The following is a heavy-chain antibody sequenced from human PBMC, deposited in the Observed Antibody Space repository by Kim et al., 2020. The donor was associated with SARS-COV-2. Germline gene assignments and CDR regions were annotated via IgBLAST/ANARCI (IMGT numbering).Heavy chain of an antibody. CDR1: GFTFDDFA. CDR3: TRILGFDWVLSPYY. CDR2: VRSEPYGGTA. J-gene: IGHJ6*01. V-gene: IGHV3-49*03. D-gene: IGHD3-9*01. Sequence: GGSLRLSCTASGFTFDDFAMSWFRHAPGKGLEWVGFVRSEPYGGTAEYAASVEGRFTISRDDSKSIAYLQMESLQTEDTADYYCTRILGFDWVLSPYY.